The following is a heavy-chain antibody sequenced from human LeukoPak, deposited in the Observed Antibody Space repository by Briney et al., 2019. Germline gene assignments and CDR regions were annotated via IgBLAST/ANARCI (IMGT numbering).Heavy chain of an antibody. V-gene: IGHV3-74*01. CDR1: GFTFNSYW. CDR2: INNDGSST. Sequence: GGSLRLSCAASGFTFNSYWMHWVRQAPGKGLVWVSRINNDGSSTSYSDSVKGRFTISRDNAKNTLHLQMDSLRAEDTAVYYCVVAYCGGDCSHWGQGTLVTVSS. D-gene: IGHD2-21*02. J-gene: IGHJ4*02. CDR3: VVAYCGGDCSH.